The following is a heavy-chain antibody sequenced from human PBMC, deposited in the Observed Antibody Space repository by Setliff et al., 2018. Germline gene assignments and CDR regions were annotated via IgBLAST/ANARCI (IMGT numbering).Heavy chain of an antibody. CDR3: ARTGTYRYFDY. CDR1: GASINSGTYY. Sequence: PSETLSLTCTVSGASINSGTYYWAWIRQPPGKGLEWIGRIHYSGTTYYNASLKSRLTISVDTSKNQFSLKLRSVTAADTAVYCARTGTYRYFDYWGQGALVTVSS. D-gene: IGHD1-1*01. CDR2: IHYSGTT. J-gene: IGHJ4*02. V-gene: IGHV4-39*01.